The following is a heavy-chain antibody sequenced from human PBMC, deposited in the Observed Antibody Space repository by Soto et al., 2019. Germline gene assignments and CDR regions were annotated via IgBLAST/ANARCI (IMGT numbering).Heavy chain of an antibody. V-gene: IGHV4-59*08. Sequence: SETLSLTCTVSGGSISSYYWSWIRQPPGKGLEWIGYIYYTGSTNYNSSLESRVTISVDTSKNQFSLNLRSVTAADTAVYYCARLGGSFSVNYWGQGTLVTVS. J-gene: IGHJ4*02. CDR2: IYYTGST. CDR3: ARLGGSFSVNY. CDR1: GGSISSYY. D-gene: IGHD1-26*01.